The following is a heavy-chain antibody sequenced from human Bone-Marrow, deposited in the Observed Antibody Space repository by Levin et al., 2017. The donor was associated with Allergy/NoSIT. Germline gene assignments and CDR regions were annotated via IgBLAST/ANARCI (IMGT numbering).Heavy chain of an antibody. D-gene: IGHD2-2*02. CDR3: SRNHAILLYALHDFDY. Sequence: ASVKVSCKASGYNFNVYGISWVRQAPGQGLEWMGWISPYNGETRFAQKFQGRVTMTTDTSTTTTYMELESLRSDDHAVYYCSRNHAILLYALHDFDYWGQGTLVTVSS. CDR2: ISPYNGET. J-gene: IGHJ4*02. CDR1: GYNFNVYG. V-gene: IGHV1-18*01.